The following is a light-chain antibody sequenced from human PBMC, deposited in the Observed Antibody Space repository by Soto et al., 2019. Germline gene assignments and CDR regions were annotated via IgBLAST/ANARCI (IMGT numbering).Light chain of an antibody. CDR2: EVS. V-gene: IGLV2-14*01. Sequence: QSVLTQPASVSGSPGQSITISCTGTSSDVGAYKSVSWYQQHPGKAPKLMIYEVSNRPSGVSNRFSGSKSGNTASLTISGLQAEGEADYYCSSYTGSSTVFGGGTKLTVL. CDR1: SSDVGAYKS. J-gene: IGLJ2*01. CDR3: SSYTGSSTV.